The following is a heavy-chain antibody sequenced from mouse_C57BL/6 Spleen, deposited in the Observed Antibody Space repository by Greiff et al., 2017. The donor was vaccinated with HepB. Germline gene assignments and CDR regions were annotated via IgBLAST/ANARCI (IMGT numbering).Heavy chain of an antibody. CDR1: GYTFTSYW. D-gene: IGHD1-1*01. V-gene: IGHV1-64*01. CDR3: ARIGYGSSYVAY. CDR2: IHPNSGST. J-gene: IGHJ3*01. Sequence: QVQLQQPGAELVKPGASVKLSCKASGYTFTSYWMHWVKQRPGQGLEWIGMIHPNSGSTNYNEKFKSKATLTVDKSSSTAYMQLSSQTSEDSAVYYCARIGYGSSYVAYWGQGTLVTVSA.